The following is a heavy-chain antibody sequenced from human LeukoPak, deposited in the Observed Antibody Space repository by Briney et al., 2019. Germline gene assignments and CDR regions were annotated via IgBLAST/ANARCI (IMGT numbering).Heavy chain of an antibody. CDR1: GFTFSNYL. Sequence: GGSLRLSCAASGFTFSNYLMHWVRQAPGKGLEWVAVISYDGSNKYYADSVKGRFTISRDNSKNTLYLQMNSLRAEDTAVYYCAKDRGSSWYGDYYYGMDVWGQGTTVTVSS. D-gene: IGHD6-13*01. V-gene: IGHV3-30*18. CDR2: ISYDGSNK. J-gene: IGHJ6*02. CDR3: AKDRGSSWYGDYYYGMDV.